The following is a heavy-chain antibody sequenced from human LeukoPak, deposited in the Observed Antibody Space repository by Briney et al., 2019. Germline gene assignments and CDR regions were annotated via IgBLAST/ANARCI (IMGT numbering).Heavy chain of an antibody. V-gene: IGHV1-2*02. Sequence: GASVKVSCKASAYTFTSYYIHWVRQAPGQGLEWMGWVSPNNGATNYEQKFQGRVTMTRDTSISTVHVELGGLRSDDTAVYYCARDQSLSGNYLIDHWGQGTLVTVSS. CDR1: AYTFTSYY. D-gene: IGHD1-26*01. CDR2: VSPNNGAT. J-gene: IGHJ4*02. CDR3: ARDQSLSGNYLIDH.